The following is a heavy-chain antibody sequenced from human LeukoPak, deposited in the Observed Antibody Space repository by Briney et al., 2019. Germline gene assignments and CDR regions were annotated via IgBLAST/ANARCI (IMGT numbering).Heavy chain of an antibody. CDR2: IYYSGST. D-gene: IGHD6-13*01. CDR1: GGSISSYY. J-gene: IGHJ3*02. CDR3: ASRTTYSSSWYGLSVGAFDI. V-gene: IGHV4-59*12. Sequence: PSETLSLTCTVSGGSISSYYWSWIRQPPGKGLEWIGYIYYSGSTNYNPSLKSRVTISVDTSKNQFSLKLSSVTAADTAVYYCASRTTYSSSWYGLSVGAFDIWGQGTMVTVSS.